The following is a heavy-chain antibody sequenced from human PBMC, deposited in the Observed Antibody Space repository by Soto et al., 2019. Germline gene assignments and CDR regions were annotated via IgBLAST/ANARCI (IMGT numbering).Heavy chain of an antibody. D-gene: IGHD3-10*01. Sequence: SQTLSLTCAISGDSVSSNSAAWNWIRQSPSRGLEWLGRAYYRSQWYYDSAVSVRSRITVIPDTSKNQFSLQLNSVTPEDTAVYYCTKKKGDSRTYKGRDVGGKGTRVTVP. CDR2: AYYRSQWYY. V-gene: IGHV6-1*01. CDR1: GDSVSSNSAA. CDR3: TKKKGDSRTYKGRDV. J-gene: IGHJ6*04.